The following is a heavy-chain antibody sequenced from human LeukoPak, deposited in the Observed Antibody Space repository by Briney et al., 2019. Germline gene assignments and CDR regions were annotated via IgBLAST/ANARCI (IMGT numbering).Heavy chain of an antibody. CDR2: INPNSGGT. J-gene: IGHJ1*01. Sequence: ASVKVSCKASGYTFTGYYMHWGRQAPGQGLEWGGWINPNSGGTNYAQKFQGRVTMTRDTSISTAYMELSRLRSDDTAVYYCASYSSSWYAPMLQHWGQGTLVTVSS. D-gene: IGHD6-13*01. CDR3: ASYSSSWYAPMLQH. CDR1: GYTFTGYY. V-gene: IGHV1-2*02.